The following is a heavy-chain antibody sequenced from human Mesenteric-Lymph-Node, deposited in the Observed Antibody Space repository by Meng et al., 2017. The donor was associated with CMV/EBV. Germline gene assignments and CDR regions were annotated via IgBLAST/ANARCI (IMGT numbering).Heavy chain of an antibody. V-gene: IGHV3-30*03. CDR3: ARGGWLRCSRSSCYQDYSGMDV. Sequence: GESLKISCAASGFTFSDHYMSWIRQAPGKGLEWVAVTSYDGSNKYYADYVKGRFTISRDNSKNTLYLQMNSLRAEDTAVYYCARGGWLRCSRSSCYQDYSGMDVWGQGTTVTVSS. J-gene: IGHJ6*02. CDR2: TSYDGSNK. CDR1: GFTFSDHY. D-gene: IGHD2-2*01.